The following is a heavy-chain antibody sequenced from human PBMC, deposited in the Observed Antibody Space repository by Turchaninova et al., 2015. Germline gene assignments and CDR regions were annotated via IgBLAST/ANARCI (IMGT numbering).Heavy chain of an antibody. CDR3: ARALRNSGDVFDI. J-gene: IGHJ3*02. D-gene: IGHD1-14*01. V-gene: IGHV3-49*04. CDR2: IRSINYGETT. CDR1: GFTFGGYP. Sequence: EVQLVESGGGLVRPGRALRVSCTFFGFTFGGYPMSWVRKDQGKGVEWVKYIRSINYGETTESAASVKGRFTISRDNSKSIAYLQMNSLKTEDTAVYFCARALRNSGDVFDIWGQGTMVTVSS.